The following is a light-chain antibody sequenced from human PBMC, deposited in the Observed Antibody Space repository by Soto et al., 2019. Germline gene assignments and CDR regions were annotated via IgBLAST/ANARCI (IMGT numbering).Light chain of an antibody. J-gene: IGKJ2*01. V-gene: IGKV1-5*01. CDR1: QSIRSW. Sequence: DIQMTQSPSILSASVGDRVTITCRASQSIRSWLAWYQQKPGKAPKLLIYDAYSLESGVPSRFSGRRSGTEFTLTIAGLQPEDFATYYCQQSYSASTFGQGTRLEIK. CDR2: DAY. CDR3: QQSYSAST.